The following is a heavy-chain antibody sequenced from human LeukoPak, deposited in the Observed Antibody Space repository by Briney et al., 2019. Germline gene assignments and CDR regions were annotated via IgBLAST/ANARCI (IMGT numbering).Heavy chain of an antibody. CDR1: GFTLNTYW. CDR3: ARGYSYGYSY. Sequence: GGSLRLSCAASGFTLNTYWMSWVRQAPGKGLEWVANIKQDGSVKYYVDSVKGRFTISRDNAKNSLYLQMNSLRAEDTAVYYCARGYSYGYSYWGQGTLVTVSS. V-gene: IGHV3-7*04. J-gene: IGHJ4*02. D-gene: IGHD5-18*01. CDR2: IKQDGSVK.